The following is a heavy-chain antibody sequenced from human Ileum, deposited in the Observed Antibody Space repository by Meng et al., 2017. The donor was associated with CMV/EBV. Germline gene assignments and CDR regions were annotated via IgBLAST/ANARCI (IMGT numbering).Heavy chain of an antibody. D-gene: IGHD6-6*01. V-gene: IGHV4-59*01. CDR2: IYHSGST. J-gene: IGHJ4*02. Sequence: SETLSLTCTVSNDYISSYYWTWIRQPPGKGLEWIGCIYHSGSTNYNPSLKSRVTMSIDTSKKQFSLKLTSVTAADTAVYCCTRIRGSSVLDYWGQGTLVTVSS. CDR1: NDYISSYY. CDR3: TRIRGSSVLDY.